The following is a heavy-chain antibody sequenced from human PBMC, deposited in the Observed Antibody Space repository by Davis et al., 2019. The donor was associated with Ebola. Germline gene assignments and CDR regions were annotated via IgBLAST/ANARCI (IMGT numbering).Heavy chain of an antibody. CDR1: GFTFSSNS. CDR3: ARDTRYFEYILSRDTEFDY. Sequence: GGSLRLSCAASGFTFSSNSMNWVRQAPGKGLEWVSFISSSSNYIYYADSVKGRFTISRDNSKNTLYLQMNSLRAEDTAVYYCARDTRYFEYILSRDTEFDYWGQGTLVTVSS. D-gene: IGHD3-9*01. J-gene: IGHJ4*02. V-gene: IGHV3-21*04. CDR2: ISSSSNYI.